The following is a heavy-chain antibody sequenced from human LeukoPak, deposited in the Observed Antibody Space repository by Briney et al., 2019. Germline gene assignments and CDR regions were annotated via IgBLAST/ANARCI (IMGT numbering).Heavy chain of an antibody. CDR1: GYTFTGYY. CDR3: ARDRFVWGSYRYPGDY. J-gene: IGHJ4*02. CDR2: INPNSGGT. V-gene: IGHV1-2*02. D-gene: IGHD3-16*02. Sequence: ASVKVSCEASGYTFTGYYMHWVRQAPGQGLEWMGWINPNSGGTNYAQKFQGRVTMTRDTSISTAYMELSRLRSDDTAVYYCARDRFVWGSYRYPGDYWGQGTLVTVSS.